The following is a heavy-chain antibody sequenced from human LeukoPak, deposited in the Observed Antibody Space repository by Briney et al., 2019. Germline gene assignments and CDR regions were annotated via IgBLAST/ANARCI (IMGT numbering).Heavy chain of an antibody. CDR3: ERPGYDSSDGAFDI. CDR1: GGSISSYY. V-gene: IGHV4-4*09. CDR2: IHTSGTT. D-gene: IGHD3-22*01. J-gene: IGHJ3*02. Sequence: SETLSLTCTVSGGSISSYYWSWIRQPPGKGLEWIGYIHTSGTTNYNPSLKSQVTISVDTSKNQLSLKLSSVTAADTAVYYCERPGYDSSDGAFDIWGPGTMVTVSS.